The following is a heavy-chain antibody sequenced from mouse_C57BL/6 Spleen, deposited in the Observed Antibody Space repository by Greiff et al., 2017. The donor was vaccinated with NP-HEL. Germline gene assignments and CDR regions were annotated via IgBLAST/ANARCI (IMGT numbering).Heavy chain of an antibody. CDR1: GFTFSDYY. CDR2: ISNGGGST. V-gene: IGHV5-12*01. D-gene: IGHD1-1*01. J-gene: IGHJ4*01. CDR3: TGSDGSSYDAMDY. Sequence: EVKLMESGGGLVQPGGSLKLSCAASGFTFSDYYMYWVRQTPEPRLEWVAYISNGGGSTYYPDTVKGRFTMSRDNAKSTLYLQMSRLKSEDTAMYYCTGSDGSSYDAMDYWGQGTSVTVSS.